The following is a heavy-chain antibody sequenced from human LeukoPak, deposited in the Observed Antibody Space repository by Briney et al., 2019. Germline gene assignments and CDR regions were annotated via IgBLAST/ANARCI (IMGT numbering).Heavy chain of an antibody. V-gene: IGHV4-34*01. J-gene: IGHJ3*02. D-gene: IGHD2-2*01. CDR2: INPSGST. CDR1: GGSVSTYS. Sequence: PSETLSLTCAVYGGSVSTYSGSWIRQPPGKGLEWVGEINPSGSTNYNPSFKGRFTISRANSKSQFSLNLSSVTAADTAVYYCARGSPLVVPAANAFDIWGHGTMLTVSS. CDR3: ARGSPLVVPAANAFDI.